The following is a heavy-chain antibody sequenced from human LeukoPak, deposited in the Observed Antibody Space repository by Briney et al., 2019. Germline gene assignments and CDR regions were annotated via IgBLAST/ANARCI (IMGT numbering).Heavy chain of an antibody. CDR2: INWNGGST. CDR3: ARGYDFWSGYPAVFDY. V-gene: IGHV3-20*04. D-gene: IGHD3-3*01. Sequence: RTGGSLRLSCAASGFTFDDYGMSWVRQAPGKGLEWVSGINWNGGSTGYADSVKGRFTISRDNAKNSLYLQMNCLRAEDTALYYCARGYDFWSGYPAVFDYWGQGTLVTVSS. CDR1: GFTFDDYG. J-gene: IGHJ4*02.